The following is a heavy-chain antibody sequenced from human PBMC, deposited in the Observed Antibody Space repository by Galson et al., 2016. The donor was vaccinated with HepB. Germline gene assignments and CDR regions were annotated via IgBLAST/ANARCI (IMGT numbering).Heavy chain of an antibody. CDR3: ARDEGEYSLFDS. V-gene: IGHV3-23*01. CDR1: GFTFSTYA. Sequence: SLRLSCAASGFTFSTYAMSWVRQAPGKGLQWVSGISVTSGTTYYSDSVRGRFTISRDSSKNTLYLQMNNLRVEDTAVYYCARDEGEYSLFDSWGQGTQVTVSS. J-gene: IGHJ4*02. D-gene: IGHD5-18*01. CDR2: ISVTSGTT.